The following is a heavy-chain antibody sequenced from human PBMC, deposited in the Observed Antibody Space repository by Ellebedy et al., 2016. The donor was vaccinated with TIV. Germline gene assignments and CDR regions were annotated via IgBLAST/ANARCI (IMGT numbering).Heavy chain of an antibody. CDR3: ARGDRAGTTRLVDY. CDR1: GFTFSSFS. CDR2: INSDGSRT. D-gene: IGHD1-7*01. V-gene: IGHV3-74*01. Sequence: GESLKISCAASGFTFSSFSMNWVRQAPGKGLVWVSRINSDGSRTNYADSVKGRFTISRDNAKNTLYLQMNSLRAEDTAVYYCARGDRAGTTRLVDYWGQGTLVTVSS. J-gene: IGHJ4*02.